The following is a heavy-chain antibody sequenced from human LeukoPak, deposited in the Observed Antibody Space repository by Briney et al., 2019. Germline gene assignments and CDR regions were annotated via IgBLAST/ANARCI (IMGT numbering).Heavy chain of an antibody. CDR3: ARSPQYYYDSSGYYYYYGMDV. CDR2: IYYSGST. D-gene: IGHD3-22*01. J-gene: IGHJ6*02. Sequence: ASETLSLTCNVSGGSISSGDYFWSWIRQPPGKGLEWIGYIYYSGSTYYNPSLKSRVTISVDTSKNQFSLKLSSVTAADTAVYYCARSPQYYYDSSGYYYYYGMDVWGQGTTVTVSS. CDR1: GGSISSGDYF. V-gene: IGHV4-30-4*01.